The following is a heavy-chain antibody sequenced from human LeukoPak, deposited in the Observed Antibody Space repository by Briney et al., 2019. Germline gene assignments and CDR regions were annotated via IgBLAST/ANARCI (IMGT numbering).Heavy chain of an antibody. J-gene: IGHJ4*02. CDR2: ISSSSSYI. CDR3: ARASYCSGGSCYSGY. V-gene: IGHV3-21*01. CDR1: GFTFSSYA. D-gene: IGHD2-15*01. Sequence: GGSLRLSCAASGFTFSSYAMSWVRQAPGKGLEWVSSISSSSSYIYYADSVKGRFTISRDNAKNSLYLQMNSLRAEDTAVYYCARASYCSGGSCYSGYWGQGTLVTVSS.